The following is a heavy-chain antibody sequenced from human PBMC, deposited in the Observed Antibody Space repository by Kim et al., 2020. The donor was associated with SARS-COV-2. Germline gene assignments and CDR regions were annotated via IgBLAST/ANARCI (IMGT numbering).Heavy chain of an antibody. V-gene: IGHV3-15*01. J-gene: IGHJ4*02. Sequence: GGSLRLSCVGSGFIFSNAWMSWVRQTPGKGLEWVARIRSKNDGGTPDYAAPVKGRFSISRDDSQNTMYLQMNSLKTEDTAVYFCTPYSRIRTGGTEAFDYWGQGALVTVSS. D-gene: IGHD6-13*01. CDR1: GFIFSNAW. CDR3: TPYSRIRTGGTEAFDY. CDR2: IRSKNDGGTP.